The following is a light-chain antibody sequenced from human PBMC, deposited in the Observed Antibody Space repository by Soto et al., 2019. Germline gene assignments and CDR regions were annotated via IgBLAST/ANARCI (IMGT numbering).Light chain of an antibody. J-gene: IGKJ1*01. CDR2: KAS. V-gene: IGKV1-5*03. CDR3: QHYGTSWWT. Sequence: IQMTQSPSSLSASVGDRVTITCRASQSIDNWLAWYQQKPGIAPKLLIYKASSVESGVPSRFSGSGSGTEFILTISSLQPDDFAVYYCQHYGTSWWTFGQGTKVDIK. CDR1: QSIDNW.